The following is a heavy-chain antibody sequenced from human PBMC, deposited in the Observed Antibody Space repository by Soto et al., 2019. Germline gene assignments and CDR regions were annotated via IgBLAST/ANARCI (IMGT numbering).Heavy chain of an antibody. Sequence: ASVKVSCKASGGTFSSYAISWVRQAPGQGLEWMGGIIPIFGTANYAQNFQGRVTIAADESTNTAYLELSSLRSADPAVYYCATDLGSGWYNYWRQVHLVTV. J-gene: IGHJ4*02. D-gene: IGHD6-19*01. CDR1: GGTFSSYA. CDR2: IIPIFGTA. V-gene: IGHV1-69*13. CDR3: ATDLGSGWYNY.